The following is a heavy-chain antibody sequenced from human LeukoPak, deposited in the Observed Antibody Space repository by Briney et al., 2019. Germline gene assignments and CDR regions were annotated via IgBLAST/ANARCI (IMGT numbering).Heavy chain of an antibody. CDR1: GGSISSYY. Sequence: SETLSLTCTVSGGSISSYYWSWIRQPPGKGLEWIGYIYYSGSTNYNPSLKSRVAISVDTSKNQFSLKLSSVTAADTAVYYCARRGYDILTGSFYYGMDVWGQGTTVTVSS. V-gene: IGHV4-59*08. D-gene: IGHD3-9*01. J-gene: IGHJ6*02. CDR2: IYYSGST. CDR3: ARRGYDILTGSFYYGMDV.